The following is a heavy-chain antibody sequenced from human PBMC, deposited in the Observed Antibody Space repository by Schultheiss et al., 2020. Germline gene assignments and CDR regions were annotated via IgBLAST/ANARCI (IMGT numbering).Heavy chain of an antibody. V-gene: IGHV3-11*06. D-gene: IGHD3-16*01. J-gene: IGHJ4*02. CDR1: GFTFSDYY. CDR3: ARNMMGNDY. CDR2: ISSSSSYT. Sequence: GESLKISCAASGFTFSDYYMSWIRQAPGKGLEWVSYISSSSSYTNYADSVKGRFTISRDNAKNSLYLQMNSLRDEDTAVYYCARNMMGNDYWGQGTLVTVSS.